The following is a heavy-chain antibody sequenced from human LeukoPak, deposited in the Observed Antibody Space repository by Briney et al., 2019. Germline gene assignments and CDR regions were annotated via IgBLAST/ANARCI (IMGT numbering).Heavy chain of an antibody. Sequence: PSETLSLTCTVSGGSISSGSYYWSWIRQPAGKGLEWIGRIYSSGSTNYNPSLKSRVTILLDTSKNQFSLKLSSVTAADTAVYYCARVAYSGYDYRGYFDYWGQGTLVTVSS. CDR3: ARVAYSGYDYRGYFDY. V-gene: IGHV4-61*02. CDR2: IYSSGST. J-gene: IGHJ4*02. CDR1: GGSISSGSYY. D-gene: IGHD5-12*01.